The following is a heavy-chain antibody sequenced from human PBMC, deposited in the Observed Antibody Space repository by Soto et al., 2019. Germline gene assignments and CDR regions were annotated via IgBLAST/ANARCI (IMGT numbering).Heavy chain of an antibody. D-gene: IGHD6-13*01. CDR3: ARTDDSSSWALAEYFQH. J-gene: IGHJ1*01. CDR2: INHSGST. Sequence: SETLSLTCAVYGGSFSGYYWSWIRQPPGKGLEWIGEINHSGSTNYNPSLKSRVTISVDTSKNQFSLKLSSVTAADTAVYYCARTDDSSSWALAEYFQHWGQGTLVTVSS. CDR1: GGSFSGYY. V-gene: IGHV4-34*01.